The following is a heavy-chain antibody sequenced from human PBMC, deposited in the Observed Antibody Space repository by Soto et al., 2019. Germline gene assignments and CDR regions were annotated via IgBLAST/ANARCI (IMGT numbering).Heavy chain of an antibody. CDR3: ARHYAVVLYHFDY. J-gene: IGHJ4*02. Sequence: SETLSLTCTVSGASISTYYWGWIRQPPGKGLEWIGYVYYTGSTNYDPSLKSRVTISVDTSKNHFSLKLSSVTAADTAVYYCARHYAVVLYHFDYWGLGTLVTVSS. D-gene: IGHD2-15*01. V-gene: IGHV4-59*08. CDR1: GASISTYY. CDR2: VYYTGST.